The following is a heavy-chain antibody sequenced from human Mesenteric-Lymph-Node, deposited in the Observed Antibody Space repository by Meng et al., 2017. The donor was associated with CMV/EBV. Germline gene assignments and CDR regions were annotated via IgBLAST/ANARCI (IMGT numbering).Heavy chain of an antibody. D-gene: IGHD5-18*01. CDR3: ARVGYFDDIDY. J-gene: IGHJ4*02. Sequence: SETLSLTCTVSGGSISSHHWSWIRQPPGKGLEWIGYIYYSGRTNYNPSLKSRVTMLVDTSRDQFSLKLSSVTAADTAVYYCARVGYFDDIDYWGQGTLVTVSS. CDR1: GGSISSHH. V-gene: IGHV4-59*11. CDR2: IYYSGRT.